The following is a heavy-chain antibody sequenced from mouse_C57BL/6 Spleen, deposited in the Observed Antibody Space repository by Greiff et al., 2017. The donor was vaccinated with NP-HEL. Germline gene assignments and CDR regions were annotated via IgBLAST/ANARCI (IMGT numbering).Heavy chain of an antibody. CDR1: GYTFTSYD. CDR2: IYPRDGST. J-gene: IGHJ3*01. CDR3: ARGPGETWFAY. Sequence: VQLKQSGPELVKPGASVKLSCKASGYTFTSYDINWVKQRPGQGLEWIGWIYPRDGSTKYNEKFKGKATLTVDSSSSTAYMELHSLTSEDSAVYFCARGPGETWFAYWGQGTLVTVSA. V-gene: IGHV1-85*01.